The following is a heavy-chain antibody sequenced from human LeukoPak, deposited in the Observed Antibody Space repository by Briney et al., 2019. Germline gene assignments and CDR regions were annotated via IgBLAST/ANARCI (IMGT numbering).Heavy chain of an antibody. V-gene: IGHV1-69*13. Sequence: SVTVSCKASGGTFSSYAISWVRQAPGQGLEWMGGIIPIFGTANYVQKFQGRVTITADESTSTAYMELSSLRSEDTAVYYCARDRSGSYFHLFDYWGQGTLVTVSS. J-gene: IGHJ4*02. CDR2: IIPIFGTA. CDR3: ARDRSGSYFHLFDY. D-gene: IGHD1-26*01. CDR1: GGTFSSYA.